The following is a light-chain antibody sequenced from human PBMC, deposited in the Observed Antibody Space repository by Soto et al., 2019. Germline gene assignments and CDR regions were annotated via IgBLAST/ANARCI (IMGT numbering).Light chain of an antibody. Sequence: DIQMTQSPSSLSASVGDRVTLTCRASQDISQYLAWYQQRPGKVPKLLIYYASTLQSGVPSRFSGSGSGTEFTLTISSLQPEDVANYYCLKYTNDAPGTLGPGTKVDIK. CDR2: YAS. CDR3: LKYTNDAPGT. J-gene: IGKJ1*01. CDR1: QDISQY. V-gene: IGKV1-27*01.